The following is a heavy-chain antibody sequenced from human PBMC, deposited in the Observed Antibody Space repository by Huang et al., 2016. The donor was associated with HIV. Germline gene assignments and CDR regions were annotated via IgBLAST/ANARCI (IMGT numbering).Heavy chain of an antibody. CDR1: GGSFNNFG. CDR2: IIPRLGTR. J-gene: IGHJ3*01. Sequence: QVQLVQSGAEVRKPGSSVQVSCRASGGSFNNFGSNWVRQAPGQGLEWRGGIIPRLGTRNDAQRFKERVTITADETTGVVHLEVTSLRSDDTAVYFCAKRGGAWGSPYAFDLWGPGTMVTVSS. V-gene: IGHV1-69*13. D-gene: IGHD3-16*01. CDR3: AKRGGAWGSPYAFDL.